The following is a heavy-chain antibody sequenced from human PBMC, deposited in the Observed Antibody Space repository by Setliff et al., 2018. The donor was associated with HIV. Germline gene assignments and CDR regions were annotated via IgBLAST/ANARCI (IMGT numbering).Heavy chain of an antibody. CDR3: AKDATAGGSDAFDI. D-gene: IGHD1-26*01. J-gene: IGHJ3*02. CDR2: ISWNSGSR. Sequence: PGGSLRLSCAASGLTFDDYAMHWVRQAPGKGLEWVSGISWNSGSRGYADSVKGRFTISRDNAKNSLYLQMNSLRAEDMALYYCAKDATAGGSDAFDIWGPGTMVTVSS. CDR1: GLTFDDYA. V-gene: IGHV3-9*03.